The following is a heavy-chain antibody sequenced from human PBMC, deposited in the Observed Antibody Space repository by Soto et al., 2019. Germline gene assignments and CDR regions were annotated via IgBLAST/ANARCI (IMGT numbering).Heavy chain of an antibody. CDR2: ISHIETT. D-gene: IGHD2-21*01. CDR3: SRGGAYYSFDF. V-gene: IGHV4-30-2*06. Sequence: SETLSLTCSVSGVTMSCGGYSWSWTRQSQGKGREWLGYISHIETTYYNPSFKSLLSLSIDRTRNQFSLSLSSMTAAYKAVYYCSRGGAYYSFDFWGQGIQVTVSS. J-gene: IGHJ4*02. CDR1: GVTMSCGGYS.